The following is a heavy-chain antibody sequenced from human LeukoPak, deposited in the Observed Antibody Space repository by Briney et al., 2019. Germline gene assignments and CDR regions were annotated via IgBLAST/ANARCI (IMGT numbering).Heavy chain of an antibody. D-gene: IGHD3-3*01. CDR2: INPNSGGT. J-gene: IGHJ5*02. CDR1: RYTFTGYY. Sequence: ASVKVSCKASRYTFTGYYMHWVRQAPGQGLEWMGWINPNSGGTNYAQKFQGRVTMTRDTSISTAYMELSRLRSDDTAVYYCGRSATLQENWFDPWGQGTLVTVSS. CDR3: GRSATLQENWFDP. V-gene: IGHV1-2*02.